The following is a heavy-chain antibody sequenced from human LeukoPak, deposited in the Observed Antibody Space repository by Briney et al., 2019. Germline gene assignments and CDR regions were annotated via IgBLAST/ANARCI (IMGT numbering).Heavy chain of an antibody. V-gene: IGHV1-3*01. CDR3: ARDREPIMVASQEYYFDY. CDR1: GYAFPHYG. Sequence: ASVKVSCKASGYAFPHYGVQWVRQAPGQTLEWMGWINAGNGDDTKYSQKFQARLTMTTDTSATTVYMELSSLRSEDTAVYYCARDREPIMVASQEYYFDYWGQGTLVTVSS. J-gene: IGHJ4*02. D-gene: IGHD2-15*01. CDR2: INAGNGDDT.